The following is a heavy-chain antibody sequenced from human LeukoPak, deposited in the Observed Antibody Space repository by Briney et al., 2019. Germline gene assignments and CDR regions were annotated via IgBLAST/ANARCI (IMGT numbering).Heavy chain of an antibody. J-gene: IGHJ4*02. V-gene: IGHV1-69*05. CDR2: IIPIFGTA. CDR1: GGTFSSYA. Sequence: SVKVSCKAAGGTFSSYAISWVRQAPGQGLEWMGGIIPIFGTANYAQKFQGRVTITTDESTSTAYMELSSLRSEDTAVYYCARADYYDSSGYLLEVYYFDYWGQGTLVTVSS. D-gene: IGHD3-22*01. CDR3: ARADYYDSSGYLLEVYYFDY.